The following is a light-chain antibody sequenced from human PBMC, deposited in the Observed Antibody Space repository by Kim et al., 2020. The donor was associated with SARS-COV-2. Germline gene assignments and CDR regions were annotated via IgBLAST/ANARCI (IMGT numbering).Light chain of an antibody. V-gene: IGLV3-19*01. J-gene: IGLJ2*01. CDR2: GKN. CDR3: NPRGSNDNVL. Sequence: VALGQTVRIKCQGDSHRSYYATWYQQTPGQAPIVVIYGKNNRPSGIPDRISGPSSGDTAALPTTGTQAGDEADHYCNPRGSNDNVLFGGGTQLTVL. CDR1: SHRSYY.